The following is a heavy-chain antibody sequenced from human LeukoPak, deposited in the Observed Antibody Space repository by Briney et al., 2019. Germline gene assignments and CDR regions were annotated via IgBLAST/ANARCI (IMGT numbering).Heavy chain of an antibody. CDR1: GATFGSHS. CDR2: IVPMFGTD. CDR3: ARANMVRGVGSFFDRNWFDP. J-gene: IGHJ5*02. D-gene: IGHD3-10*01. Sequence: SVKVSCKASGATFGSHSISWVRQAPGQGLEWMGGIVPMFGTDVYAQRFQGRVTVTADESTTTAYMELSSLRSEDTAVYYCARANMVRGVGSFFDRNWFDPWGQGTLVTVSS. V-gene: IGHV1-69*13.